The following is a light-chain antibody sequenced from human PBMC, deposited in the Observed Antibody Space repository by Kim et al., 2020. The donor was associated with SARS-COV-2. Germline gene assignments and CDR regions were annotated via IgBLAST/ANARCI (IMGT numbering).Light chain of an antibody. Sequence: EIVLTQSPGTLSLSPGERATLSCRASQSVRTGYLAWYQQKPGQAPRLLIYAASSRATGIPDRFSGRGSGTDFPLTISRLEPEDFAVYYCQQYDPSFPYTFGQGTKLEI. J-gene: IGKJ2*01. CDR1: QSVRTGY. CDR2: AAS. CDR3: QQYDPSFPYT. V-gene: IGKV3-20*01.